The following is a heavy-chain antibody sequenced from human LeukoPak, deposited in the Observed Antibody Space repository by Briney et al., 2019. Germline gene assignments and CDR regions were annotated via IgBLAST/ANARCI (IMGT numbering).Heavy chain of an antibody. CDR1: GFTFSTYA. J-gene: IGHJ4*02. V-gene: IGHV3-64*04. CDR3: ARDYRSGAPDYLDS. D-gene: IGHD1-14*01. Sequence: GGSLRLSCSASGFTFSTYALHWVGQAPGKGLEYVSGISSNGGTTYYADSVKGRLTISRDNSQSTLYLEMNSLRVDDTAVYYCARDYRSGAPDYLDSRGQGTLVTVSS. CDR2: ISSNGGTT.